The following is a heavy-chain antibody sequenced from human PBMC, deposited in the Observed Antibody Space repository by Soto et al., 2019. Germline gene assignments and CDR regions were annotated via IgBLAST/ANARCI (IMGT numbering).Heavy chain of an antibody. V-gene: IGHV1-8*01. CDR3: ARGMPGKITMIVVRSPSGGMDV. Sequence: PGPSVKVSCKASGYTFTSYDINWVRQATGQGLEWMGWMNPNSGNTGYAQKFQGRVTMTRNTSISTAYMELSSLRSEDTVVYYCARGMPGKITMIVVRSPSGGMDVWGKGTTVTVSS. CDR1: GYTFTSYD. D-gene: IGHD3-22*01. CDR2: MNPNSGNT. J-gene: IGHJ6*04.